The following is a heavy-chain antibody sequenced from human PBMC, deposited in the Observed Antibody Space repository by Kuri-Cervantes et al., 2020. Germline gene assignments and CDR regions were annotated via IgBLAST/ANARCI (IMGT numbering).Heavy chain of an antibody. CDR1: GYTFTSYG. D-gene: IGHD3-9*01. CDR3: ASQEATHFDWLFTLDY. V-gene: IGHV1-18*01. CDR2: ISAYNGNT. J-gene: IGHJ4*02. Sequence: ASVKVSCKASGYTFTSYGISWGRQAPGQGLEWMGWISAYNGNTNYAQKLQGRVTMTTDTSTRTAYMELNSLRAEDTAVYYCASQEATHFDWLFTLDYWGQGTLVTVSS.